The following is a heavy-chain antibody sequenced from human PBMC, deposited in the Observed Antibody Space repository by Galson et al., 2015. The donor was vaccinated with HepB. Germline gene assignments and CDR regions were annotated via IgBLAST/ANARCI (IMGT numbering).Heavy chain of an antibody. D-gene: IGHD3-9*01. J-gene: IGHJ6*02. CDR2: ISYDGSNK. CDR1: GFTFSSYA. V-gene: IGHV3-30*04. CDR3: ARGSYDILTGYPDYYYYGMDV. Sequence: SLRLSCAASGFTFSSYAMHWVRQAPGKGLEWVAVISYDGSNKYYADSVKGRFTISRDNSKNTLYLQMNSLRAEDTAVYYCARGSYDILTGYPDYYYYGMDVGGQGTTVTVSS.